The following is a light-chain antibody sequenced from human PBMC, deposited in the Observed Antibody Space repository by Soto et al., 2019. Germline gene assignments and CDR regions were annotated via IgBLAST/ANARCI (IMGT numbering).Light chain of an antibody. Sequence: DIVMTQSPDSLAVSLGERATINCKSSQSVLYSSNNKNYLAWYQQKPGQPPKLLIYWASTRESGVPARFSGSGSGTDFTLTISSLQADDVAVYYCQQHYSAPWTFGQGTQVEIK. V-gene: IGKV4-1*01. CDR3: QQHYSAPWT. CDR2: WAS. J-gene: IGKJ1*01. CDR1: QSVLYSSNNKNY.